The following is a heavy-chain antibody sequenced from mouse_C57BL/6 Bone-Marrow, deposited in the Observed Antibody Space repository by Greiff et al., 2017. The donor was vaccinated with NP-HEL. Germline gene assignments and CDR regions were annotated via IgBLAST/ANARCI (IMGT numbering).Heavy chain of an antibody. V-gene: IGHV10-1*01. J-gene: IGHJ3*01. CDR3: VRQRNRQLRLNWFAY. CDR1: GFSFNTYA. Sequence: DVKLVESGGGLVQPKGSLKLSCAASGFSFNTYAMNWVRQAPGKGLEWVARIRSKSNNYATYYADSVKDRFTISRDDSESMLYLQMNNLKTEDTAMYYGVRQRNRQLRLNWFAYWGQGTLVTVSA. D-gene: IGHD3-2*02. CDR2: IRSKSNNYAT.